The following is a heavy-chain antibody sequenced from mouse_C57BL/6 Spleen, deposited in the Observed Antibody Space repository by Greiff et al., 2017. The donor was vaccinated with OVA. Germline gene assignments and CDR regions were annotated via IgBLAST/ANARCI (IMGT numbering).Heavy chain of an antibody. CDR1: GYTFTNYY. Sequence: EVQLQQSGPELVKPGASVKLSCKASGYTFTNYYMNWVKQSHGPRLEWIGDINPNNGGTSYNQKFKGKATLTVDKSSSTAYMELRSLTSECSAVYYGASAVGRAMDCLGQGNSVTVSS. V-gene: IGHV1-26*01. CDR3: ASAVGRAMDC. CDR2: INPNNGGT. D-gene: IGHD3-3*01. J-gene: IGHJ4*01.